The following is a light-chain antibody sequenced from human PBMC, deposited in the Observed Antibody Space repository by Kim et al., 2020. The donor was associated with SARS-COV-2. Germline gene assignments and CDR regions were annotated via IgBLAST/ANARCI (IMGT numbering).Light chain of an antibody. Sequence: DIQMTQSPSTLSASVGDRVTITCRASQSIGSWLAWYQQKPWKAPKLLIYKASSLESGVPSRFSGSGSGTEFTLTISSLQPDDFATYYCQQYNGYRSFGQGTKLEI. CDR1: QSIGSW. CDR3: QQYNGYRS. J-gene: IGKJ2*03. CDR2: KAS. V-gene: IGKV1-5*03.